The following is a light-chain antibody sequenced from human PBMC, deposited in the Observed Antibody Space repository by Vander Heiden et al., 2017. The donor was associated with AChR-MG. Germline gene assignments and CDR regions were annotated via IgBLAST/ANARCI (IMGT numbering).Light chain of an antibody. CDR1: QSISVW. CDR3: QQYTSYPLT. V-gene: IGKV1-5*03. CDR2: KAS. Sequence: DIQMTQSPSTLSASVGDRVTITCRASQSISVWLAWYQQKPGKVPKLLIYKASSLESGVPSRFSGSGSGTEFTLTISSLQPDDFATYYCQQYTSYPLTFGQGTKVEIK. J-gene: IGKJ1*01.